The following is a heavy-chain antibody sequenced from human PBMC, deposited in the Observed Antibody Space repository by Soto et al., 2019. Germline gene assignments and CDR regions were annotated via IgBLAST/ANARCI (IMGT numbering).Heavy chain of an antibody. V-gene: IGHV1-69*06. J-gene: IGHJ6*02. CDR2: IIPIFGTA. CDR1: GGTFSSYA. Sequence: SVKVSCKASGGTFSSYAISWVRQAPGQGLEWMGGIIPIFGTANYAQKFQGRVTITADKSTSTACMELSSLRSEDTAVYYCARFPRAATAVYYYYGMDVWGQGTTVTVAS. CDR3: ARFPRAATAVYYYYGMDV. D-gene: IGHD6-25*01.